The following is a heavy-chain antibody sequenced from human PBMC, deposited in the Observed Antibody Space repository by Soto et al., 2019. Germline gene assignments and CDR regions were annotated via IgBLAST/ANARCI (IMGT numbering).Heavy chain of an antibody. J-gene: IGHJ4*02. Sequence: PGGPLRIFCRASGVNVNSDYMNWVRQTPGKGLEWVASIYSGETTYYADSVRGRFTISSDKSKNTLYFRLSSLRIEDTAVYYCTRDGRGLGRLSLFEYWGQGVLVTVPS. CDR3: TRDGRGLGRLSLFEY. V-gene: IGHV3-53*01. CDR1: GVNVNSDY. D-gene: IGHD2-21*02. CDR2: IYSGETT.